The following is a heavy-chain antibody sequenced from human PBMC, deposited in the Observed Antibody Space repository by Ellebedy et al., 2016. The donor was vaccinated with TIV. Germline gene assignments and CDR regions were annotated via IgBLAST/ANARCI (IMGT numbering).Heavy chain of an antibody. J-gene: IGHJ6*02. CDR1: GDTFTNYY. CDR2: INPSSGST. V-gene: IGHV1-46*01. D-gene: IGHD1-26*01. CDR3: AREGGAHYYYYGMDV. Sequence: ASVKVSCKASGDTFTNYYIHWVRQAPGQGLEWMGIINPSSGSTDYAQKFQGRVAMTRDTSASTVFMELSSLRSDDTAVYYCAREGGAHYYYYGMDVWGQGTTVTVSS.